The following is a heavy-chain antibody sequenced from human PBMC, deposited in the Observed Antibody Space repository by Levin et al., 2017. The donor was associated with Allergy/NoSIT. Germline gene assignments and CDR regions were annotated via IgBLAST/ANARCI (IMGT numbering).Heavy chain of an antibody. D-gene: IGHD6-19*01. CDR2: IIPIFGTA. J-gene: IGHJ4*02. CDR3: AREGGDRIAVAPLDD. V-gene: IGHV1-69*13. Sequence: PWASVKVSCKASGGTFSSYGISWVRQAPGQGLEWMGGIIPIFGTANYAQKFQGRVTITADESTSTAYMELSSLRSEDTAVYYCAREGGDRIAVAPLDDWGQGTMVTVSS. CDR1: GGTFSSYG.